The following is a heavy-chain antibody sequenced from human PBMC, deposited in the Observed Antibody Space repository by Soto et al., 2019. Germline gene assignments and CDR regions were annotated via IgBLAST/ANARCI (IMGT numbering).Heavy chain of an antibody. J-gene: IGHJ4*02. CDR2: IIPVIAII. CDR1: GAIFSSHT. V-gene: IGHV1-69*02. D-gene: IGHD6-19*01. Sequence: QVQLVQSGAEVKKPGSSVKVSCKASGAIFSSHTLSWVRQAHGQGLEWMGRIIPVIAIINYAQKFQDRATITADKSTNTAYMELSNLRREDTAVYFCASLMGNSTGWVDYWGQGTLVTVSS. CDR3: ASLMGNSTGWVDY.